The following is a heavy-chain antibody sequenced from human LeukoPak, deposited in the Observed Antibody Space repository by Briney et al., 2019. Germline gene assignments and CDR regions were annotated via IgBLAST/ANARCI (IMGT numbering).Heavy chain of an antibody. CDR2: ISGSGGST. V-gene: IGHV3-23*01. D-gene: IGHD3-22*01. Sequence: HPGGSLRLSCAASGFTFSSYAMSWVRQAPGKGLEWVSAISGSGGSTYYADSVKGRFTISRDNSKNTLYLQMNSLRAEDTAVYYCAKGYYYDSSGYYPDAFDIWGQGTMVTVSS. CDR1: GFTFSSYA. CDR3: AKGYYYDSSGYYPDAFDI. J-gene: IGHJ3*02.